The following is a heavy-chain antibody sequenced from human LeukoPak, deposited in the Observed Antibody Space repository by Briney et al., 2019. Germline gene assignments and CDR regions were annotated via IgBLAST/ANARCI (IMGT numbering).Heavy chain of an antibody. V-gene: IGHV1-8*01. CDR3: ARGQIECYSGSYGWVDY. CDR2: MNPNSGNT. J-gene: IGHJ4*02. Sequence: ASVKVSCKASGYTLTSYDINWVRQATGQGLEWMGWMNPNSGNTGYAQKFQGRVTMTRNTSISTAYMELSSLRSEDTAVYYCARGQIECYSGSYGWVDYWGQGTLVTVSS. D-gene: IGHD1-26*01. CDR1: GYTLTSYD.